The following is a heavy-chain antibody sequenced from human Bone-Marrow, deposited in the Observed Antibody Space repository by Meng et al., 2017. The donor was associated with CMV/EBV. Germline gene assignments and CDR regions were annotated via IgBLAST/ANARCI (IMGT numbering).Heavy chain of an antibody. J-gene: IGHJ4*02. Sequence: GGSLRLSCAASGFAFTDAWMSWVRQAPGKGLEWVGRIKSESDGGTTDYTAPVNARFIISRDDSRDTLYLQMNSLRADDTPVYYCARDPHFGALDHWGQGTLVTVYS. V-gene: IGHV3-15*01. CDR3: ARDPHFGALDH. CDR1: GFAFTDAW. CDR2: IKSESDGGTT. D-gene: IGHD3-10*01.